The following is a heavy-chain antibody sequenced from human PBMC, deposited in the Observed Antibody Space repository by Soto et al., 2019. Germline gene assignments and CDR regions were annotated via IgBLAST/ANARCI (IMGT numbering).Heavy chain of an antibody. J-gene: IGHJ4*02. V-gene: IGHV3-7*03. CDR3: ARIGYSSSSLDY. Sequence: GGSLRLSCAPSGFTFSNYWMTWVRQAPGKGLEWVANIKQDGSQKYYVDSVKGRFTISRDNAKNSLYLQINSLRAEDTAFYYCARIGYSSSSLDYWGQGTLVTVAS. D-gene: IGHD6-13*01. CDR2: IKQDGSQK. CDR1: GFTFSNYW.